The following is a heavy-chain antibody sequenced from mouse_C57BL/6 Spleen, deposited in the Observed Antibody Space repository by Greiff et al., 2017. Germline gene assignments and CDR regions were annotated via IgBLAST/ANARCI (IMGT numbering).Heavy chain of an antibody. CDR3: AREDGNGVGAMDY. CDR1: GYTFTSYG. CDR2: IYPRSGNT. D-gene: IGHD2-1*01. V-gene: IGHV1-81*01. Sequence: VQLQQSGAELARPGASVKLSCKASGYTFTSYGISWVKQRTGQGLEWIGEIYPRSGNTYYHETFTGKATLTADKSSRKAYMELRSLTSEDSAVYFCAREDGNGVGAMDYWGKGTTVTVSS. J-gene: IGHJ4*01.